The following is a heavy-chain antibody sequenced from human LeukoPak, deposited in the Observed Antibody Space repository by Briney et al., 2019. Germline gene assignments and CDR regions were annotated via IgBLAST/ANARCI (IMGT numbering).Heavy chain of an antibody. CDR2: ISGSGGST. CDR1: GFTFSSYA. Sequence: PGGSLRLSCAASGFTFSSYAMSWVRQAPGKGLEWVSAISGSGGSTYYADSVKGRFTISRDNSKNTLYLQMNSLRAEDTAVYYCSRDGVPGDDSAFDIWGQGTMVTVSS. D-gene: IGHD3-22*01. J-gene: IGHJ3*02. CDR3: SRDGVPGDDSAFDI. V-gene: IGHV3-23*01.